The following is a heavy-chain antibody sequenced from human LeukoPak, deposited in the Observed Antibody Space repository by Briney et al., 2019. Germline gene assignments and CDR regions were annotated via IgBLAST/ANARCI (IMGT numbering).Heavy chain of an antibody. J-gene: IGHJ5*02. V-gene: IGHV1-2*02. CDR3: ARGIVVVAAGGWFDP. CDR2: INPNSGGT. Sequence: ASVKVSCKASGYTFTGYYMHWVRQAPGQGLEWMGWINPNSGGTNYAQKFQGRVTMTRDTSISTAYMELSRLRSDDTAVYYCARGIVVVAAGGWFDPWGQGTLVTVSS. D-gene: IGHD2-2*01. CDR1: GYTFTGYY.